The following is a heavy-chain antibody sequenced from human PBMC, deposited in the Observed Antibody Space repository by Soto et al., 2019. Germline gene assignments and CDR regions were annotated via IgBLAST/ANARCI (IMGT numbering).Heavy chain of an antibody. J-gene: IGHJ6*02. CDR2: TYYRSKWYN. D-gene: IGHD1-26*01. V-gene: IGHV6-1*01. CDR1: VDSVSSKSAA. CDR3: ARETGLVGATTYYGMAV. Sequence: PSXSLSLTCAISVDSVSSKSAAWNWITQSPSRGLEWLGRTYYRSKWYNDYAVSVKSRITINPDTSKNQFSLQLNSVTPEDTAVYYCARETGLVGATTYYGMAVGAHGTTGTVS.